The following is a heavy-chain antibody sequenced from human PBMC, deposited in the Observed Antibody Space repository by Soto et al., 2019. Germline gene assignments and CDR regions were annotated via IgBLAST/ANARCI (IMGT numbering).Heavy chain of an antibody. CDR2: ISGSGGST. Sequence: EVPLLESGGGLVQPGGSLRLSCAASGFTFSSYAMSWVRQAPGKGLEWVSAISGSGGSTYYADSVKGRFTISRDNSKNTLYLQMNSLRAEDTAVYYCAKAAYCISTSCYAGGVGYWGQGTLVTVSS. J-gene: IGHJ4*02. CDR1: GFTFSSYA. D-gene: IGHD2-2*01. CDR3: AKAAYCISTSCYAGGVGY. V-gene: IGHV3-23*01.